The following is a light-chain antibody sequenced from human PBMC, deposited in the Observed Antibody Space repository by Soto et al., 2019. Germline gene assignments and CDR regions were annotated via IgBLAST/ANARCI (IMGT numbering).Light chain of an antibody. Sequence: MVLKQSPGTLSLSHGEGATLSCRASQTVSSARLAWFQQKPGQAPRLLIYGASNRATGIPDRFSGSGSGTDFTLTISRLEPEDFAVYYCQQYGSSGTFGQGTKVDIK. CDR1: QTVSSAR. CDR3: QQYGSSGT. J-gene: IGKJ1*01. CDR2: GAS. V-gene: IGKV3-20*01.